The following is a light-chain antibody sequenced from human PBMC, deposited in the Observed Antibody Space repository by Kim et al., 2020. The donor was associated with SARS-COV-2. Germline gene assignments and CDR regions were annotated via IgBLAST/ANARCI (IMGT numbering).Light chain of an antibody. Sequence: SVKLTCTLSSGHSSYAIAWHQQQPEKGPRYLMKLNSDGSHSKGDGIPDRFSGSSSGAERYLTISSLQSEDEADYYCQTWGTGIRVFGGGTQLTFL. CDR3: QTWGTGIRV. CDR2: LNSDGSH. J-gene: IGLJ3*02. V-gene: IGLV4-69*01. CDR1: SGHSSYA.